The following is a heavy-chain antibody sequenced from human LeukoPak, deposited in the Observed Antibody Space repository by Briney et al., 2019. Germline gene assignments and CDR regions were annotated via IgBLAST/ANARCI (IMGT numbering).Heavy chain of an antibody. J-gene: IGHJ4*02. CDR2: ISSSGSTI. D-gene: IGHD3-22*01. Sequence: GGSLRLSCAASGFTFSVYEMNWVRPAPGKGLEWVSYISSSGSTIYNADSVKGRFTISRDNAKNSLYLQMNSLRAEDTAVYYCARTQPTFDSKGQIFDYWGQGTLVTVSS. CDR3: ARTQPTFDSKGQIFDY. V-gene: IGHV3-48*03. CDR1: GFTFSVYE.